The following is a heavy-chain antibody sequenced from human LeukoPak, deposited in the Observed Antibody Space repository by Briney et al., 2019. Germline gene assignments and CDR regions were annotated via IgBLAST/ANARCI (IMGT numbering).Heavy chain of an antibody. CDR2: IYHSGST. D-gene: IGHD3-3*01. CDR1: GYSISSGYY. Sequence: PSETLSLTCTVSGYSISSGYYWGWIRQPPGKGLEWIGSIYHSGSTYYNPSLKSRVTISVDTSKNQFSLKLSSVTAADTAVYYCARETSTYYDFWSGYPGRGYFDYWGQGTLVTVSS. J-gene: IGHJ4*02. CDR3: ARETSTYYDFWSGYPGRGYFDY. V-gene: IGHV4-38-2*02.